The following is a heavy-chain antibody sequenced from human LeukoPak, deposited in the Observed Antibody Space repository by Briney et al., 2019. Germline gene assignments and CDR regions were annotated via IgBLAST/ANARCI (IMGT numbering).Heavy chain of an antibody. Sequence: PGGSLRLSCAASGFTLSSYIMNWVRQAPGKGLEWVANIKQDGTEKYYVDSVKGRFTISRDNAKNSLYLQMNSLRVDDTAVYYCAKLAKYFYGSETYYFFEHWGQGTPVTASS. CDR2: IKQDGTEK. J-gene: IGHJ4*02. CDR3: AKLAKYFYGSETYYFFEH. V-gene: IGHV3-7*01. CDR1: GFTLSSYI. D-gene: IGHD3-10*01.